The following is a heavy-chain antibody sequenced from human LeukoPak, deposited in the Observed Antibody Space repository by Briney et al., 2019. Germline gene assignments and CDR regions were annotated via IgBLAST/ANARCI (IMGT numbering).Heavy chain of an antibody. V-gene: IGHV7-4-1*02. Sequence: GASVKVSCKASGYTFTSYAMNWVRQAPGQGFEWMGWINTNTGNPTYAQGFTGRFVFSLDTSVSTAYLQISSLKAEDTAVYYCARDSHTARYCSGGSCYWGVFDYWGQGTLVTVSS. J-gene: IGHJ4*02. CDR3: ARDSHTARYCSGGSCYWGVFDY. CDR1: GYTFTSYA. CDR2: INTNTGNP. D-gene: IGHD2-15*01.